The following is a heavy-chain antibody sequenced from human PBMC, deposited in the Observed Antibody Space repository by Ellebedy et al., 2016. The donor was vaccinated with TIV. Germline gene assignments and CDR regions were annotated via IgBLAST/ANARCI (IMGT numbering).Heavy chain of an antibody. CDR3: ARGLTMYYFDY. J-gene: IGHJ4*02. Sequence: GGSLRLSCAASGFTFSSYSMNWVRQAPGKGLEWVSYISSSSTIYYADSVKGRFTISRDNAKSSLYLQMNSLRDEDTAVYYCARGLTMYYFDYWGQGTLVTVSS. D-gene: IGHD3-10*02. CDR1: GFTFSSYS. CDR2: ISSSSTI. V-gene: IGHV3-48*02.